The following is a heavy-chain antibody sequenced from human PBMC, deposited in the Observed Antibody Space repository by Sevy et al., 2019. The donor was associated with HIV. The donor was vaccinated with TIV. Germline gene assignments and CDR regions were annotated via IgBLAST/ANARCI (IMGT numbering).Heavy chain of an antibody. V-gene: IGHV2-5*02. CDR2: IYWDDDT. D-gene: IGHD3-10*01. Sequence: SGPTLVNPTQTLTLTCTFSGFSLSTSGVGVGWIRQPPGKALEWLALIYWDDDTRYSPSLKSRLNITKDTSTNQVVLTMINMDPVDTATYFCAHRRMVRGVITAPFDYWGQGTLVTVSS. J-gene: IGHJ4*02. CDR3: AHRRMVRGVITAPFDY. CDR1: GFSLSTSGVG.